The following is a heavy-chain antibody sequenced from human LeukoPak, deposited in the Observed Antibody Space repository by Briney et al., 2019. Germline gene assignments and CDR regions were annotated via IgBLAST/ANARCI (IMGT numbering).Heavy chain of an antibody. CDR3: AKDIRAIAVAGGFDY. CDR1: GFTFSNYG. CDR2: ISHDGSNK. J-gene: IGHJ4*02. D-gene: IGHD6-19*01. Sequence: PGRSLRLSCAASGFTFSNYGMHWVRQAPGKGLEWVAVISHDGSNKYYADSVKGRFTISRDNSKNTLYLQMNSLRAEDTALYYCAKDIRAIAVAGGFDYWGQGTLVTVSS. V-gene: IGHV3-30*18.